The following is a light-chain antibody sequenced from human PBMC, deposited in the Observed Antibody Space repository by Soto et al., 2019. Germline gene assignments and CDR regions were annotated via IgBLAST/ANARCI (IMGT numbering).Light chain of an antibody. CDR1: SSDVGAYNF. CDR3: SSQTCSATVL. Sequence: QSVLTQPASVSGSPGQSITISCTGTSSDVGAYNFVSWYQQFPGKAPKLMIYEVSNRPSGVSDRFSGSKSGNTASLIISGLQAEDEADYYCSSQTCSATVLFGGGTKLTVL. CDR2: EVS. J-gene: IGLJ2*01. V-gene: IGLV2-14*01.